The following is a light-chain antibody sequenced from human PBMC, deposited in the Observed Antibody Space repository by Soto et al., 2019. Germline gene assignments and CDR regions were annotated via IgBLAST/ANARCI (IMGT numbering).Light chain of an antibody. CDR3: QQRSNWLPVT. Sequence: EIVLTQSPATLSLSPGERATLSCRASQSVSSYLAWYQQKPGQAPRLLIYDASNRATGIPARFSGSGSGTDFTLTISSLEPEHFAVYYCQQRSNWLPVTFGHGTRLEIK. V-gene: IGKV3-11*01. J-gene: IGKJ5*01. CDR1: QSVSSY. CDR2: DAS.